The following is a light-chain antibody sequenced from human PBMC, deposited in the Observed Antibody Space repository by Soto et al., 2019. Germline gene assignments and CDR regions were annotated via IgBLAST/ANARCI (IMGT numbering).Light chain of an antibody. V-gene: IGKV4-1*01. J-gene: IGKJ1*01. CDR1: QSVLSSSNNKNY. Sequence: DIVMTQSPDSLAVSLGERATINCKSSQSVLSSSNNKNYLTWYQQKLGHPPRLLIYWASTRESGVPDRLSGSGSGAYFTLTIISLQPEDVAVYYCQQSYSTPWTFGQGTKVE. CDR2: WAS. CDR3: QQSYSTPWT.